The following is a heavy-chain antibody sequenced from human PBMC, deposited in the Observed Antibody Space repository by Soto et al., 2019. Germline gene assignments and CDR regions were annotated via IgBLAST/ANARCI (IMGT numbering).Heavy chain of an antibody. CDR1: GGSVSSGDYY. J-gene: IGHJ5*02. CDR2: IYTSGST. Sequence: SETLSLTCTVSGGSVSSGDYYWSWIRQPPGKGLEWIGRIYTSGSTNHNPSLKSRVTMSVDTSKNQSSLRLNSVTAADTAVYHCAIEGYSYGMAFDPWGQGTLVTVSS. D-gene: IGHD5-18*01. V-gene: IGHV4-61*02. CDR3: AIEGYSYGMAFDP.